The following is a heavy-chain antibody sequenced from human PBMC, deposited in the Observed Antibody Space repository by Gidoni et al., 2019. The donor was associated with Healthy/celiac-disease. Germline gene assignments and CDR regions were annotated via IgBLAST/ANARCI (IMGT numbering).Heavy chain of an antibody. J-gene: IGHJ6*02. Sequence: EVQLVESGGGVVRPGGSLSLSCAASGFTFDDYGMSWVRHAPGQGLEWVSGINWKGGSTGYADSVKGRFTISRDNAKNSLYLQMNSLRAEDTALYHCARDSGWKGGMDVWGQGTTVTVSS. D-gene: IGHD1-1*01. CDR3: ARDSGWKGGMDV. CDR2: INWKGGST. CDR1: GFTFDDYG. V-gene: IGHV3-20*01.